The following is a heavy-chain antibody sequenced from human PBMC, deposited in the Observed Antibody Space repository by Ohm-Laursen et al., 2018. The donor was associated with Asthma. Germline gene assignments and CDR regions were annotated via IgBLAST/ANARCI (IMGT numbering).Heavy chain of an antibody. V-gene: IGHV4-39*07. CDR1: GGSISSSSYY. D-gene: IGHD2-15*01. Sequence: GTLSLTCTVSGGSISSSSYYWGWIRQPPGKGLEWIGSIYYSGSTYYNPSLKSRVTISVDTSKNQFSLNLTSVTAADTAVYFCARENSAYFDYWGQGALVTVSS. CDR2: IYYSGST. J-gene: IGHJ4*02. CDR3: ARENSAYFDY.